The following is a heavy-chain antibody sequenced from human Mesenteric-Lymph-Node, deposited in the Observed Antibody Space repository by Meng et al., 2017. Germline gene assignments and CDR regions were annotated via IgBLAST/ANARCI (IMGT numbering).Heavy chain of an antibody. J-gene: IGHJ3*02. Sequence: GESLKISCVASGFIFSDYYMSWIRQAPGKGLEWVSYISSADSVKGRFTIPRDNAKISLCLQMNSLRAEDTAMYYCARDGSYYSRDAFDIWGQGTMVTVSS. CDR3: ARDGSYYSRDAFDI. D-gene: IGHD1-26*01. CDR1: GFIFSDYY. CDR2: ISS. V-gene: IGHV3-11*04.